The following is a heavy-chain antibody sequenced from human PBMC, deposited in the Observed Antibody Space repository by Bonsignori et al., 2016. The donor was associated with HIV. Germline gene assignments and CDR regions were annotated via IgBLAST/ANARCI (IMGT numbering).Heavy chain of an antibody. CDR1: GYSFSTYG. J-gene: IGHJ6*03. CDR2: ISLYSNT. V-gene: IGHV1-18*01. CDR3: ARDKEPRWGSARYYMDV. Sequence: ASVKVSCKASGYSFSTYGVNWVRQAPGQGLEWMGWISLYSNTNYARKLQGRVTLTTDTSTSTAYMELRSLRSDDTAVYYCARDKEPRWGSARYYMDVWGKGTTVTVSS. D-gene: IGHD3-16*01.